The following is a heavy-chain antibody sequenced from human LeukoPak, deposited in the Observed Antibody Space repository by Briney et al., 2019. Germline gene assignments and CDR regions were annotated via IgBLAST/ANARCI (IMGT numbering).Heavy chain of an antibody. CDR3: ARGGSYSDY. Sequence: GGSLRLSCAASGFTFDDYGMSWVRQAPGKGLEWVSVIYSGGSTYYADSVKGRFTISRDNSKNTLYLQMNSLRAEDTAVYYCARGGSYSDYWGQGTLVTVSS. D-gene: IGHD3-16*01. V-gene: IGHV3-66*01. J-gene: IGHJ4*02. CDR1: GFTFDDYG. CDR2: IYSGGST.